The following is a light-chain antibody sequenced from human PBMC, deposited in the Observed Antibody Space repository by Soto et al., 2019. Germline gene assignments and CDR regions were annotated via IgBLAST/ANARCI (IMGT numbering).Light chain of an antibody. Sequence: EVMLTQSPGTLSLSPGERATLSCRASQSVSSNYLAWYQQKSGQAPRLLIYGASNRATGIPDRFSGSGSGTDFTLTIRRLEPEDFAVYYCQQYDTSPRTFGQGTKVXX. V-gene: IGKV3-20*01. J-gene: IGKJ1*01. CDR3: QQYDTSPRT. CDR1: QSVSSNY. CDR2: GAS.